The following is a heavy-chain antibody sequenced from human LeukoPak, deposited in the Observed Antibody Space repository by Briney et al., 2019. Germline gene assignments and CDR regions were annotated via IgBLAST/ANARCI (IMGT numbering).Heavy chain of an antibody. V-gene: IGHV1-46*01. CDR1: GYTFTSYY. Sequence: GASVKVSCKASGYTFTSYYMHWVRQAPGQGLEWMGIINPSGGSTSYAQKFQGRVTMTRDTSTSTVYMELSSLRSEDTAVYYCARDSRKRPAASPLGYWGQGTLATVSS. CDR2: INPSGGST. CDR3: ARDSRKRPAASPLGY. J-gene: IGHJ4*02. D-gene: IGHD2-2*01.